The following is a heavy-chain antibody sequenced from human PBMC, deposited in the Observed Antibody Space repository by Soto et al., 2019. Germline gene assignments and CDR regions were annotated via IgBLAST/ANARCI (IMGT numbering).Heavy chain of an antibody. CDR3: ARLRISSSHYYYYGMDV. D-gene: IGHD6-6*01. Sequence: GASVKVSCKASGYTFTGYYMHWVRQAPGQGLEWMGWINPNSGGTNYAQKFQGRVTMTRDTSISTAYMELSRLRSDDTAVYYCARLRISSSHYYYYGMDVWGQGTTVTVSS. CDR2: INPNSGGT. J-gene: IGHJ6*02. V-gene: IGHV1-2*02. CDR1: GYTFTGYY.